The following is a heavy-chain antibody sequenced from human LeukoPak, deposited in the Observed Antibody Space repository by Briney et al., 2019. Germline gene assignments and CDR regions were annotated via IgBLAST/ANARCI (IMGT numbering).Heavy chain of an antibody. CDR2: ISWNSGSI. Sequence: GGSLRLSCAASGFTFSSYSMTWVRQAPGKGLEWVSGISWNSGSIGYADSVKGRFTISRDNAKNSLYLQMNSLRAEDTALYYCAKDIALGEMATWVAFDIWGQGTMVTVSS. J-gene: IGHJ3*02. CDR1: GFTFSSYS. D-gene: IGHD5-24*01. CDR3: AKDIALGEMATWVAFDI. V-gene: IGHV3-9*01.